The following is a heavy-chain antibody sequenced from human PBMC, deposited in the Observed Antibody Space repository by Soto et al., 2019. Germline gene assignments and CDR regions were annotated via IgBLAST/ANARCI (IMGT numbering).Heavy chain of an antibody. J-gene: IGHJ4*02. Sequence: QVQLVESGGGLVKPGGSLRLSCAASGFTFSDYYMSWIRQAPGKGLEWVSYISSVGTIMYYADSVKGRFTISRDNAKNSLYLQMNSLRAADTAVYYCARDLGYYDSDGYLDYWGQGTLVTVSS. D-gene: IGHD3-22*01. V-gene: IGHV3-11*01. CDR2: ISSVGTIM. CDR1: GFTFSDYY. CDR3: ARDLGYYDSDGYLDY.